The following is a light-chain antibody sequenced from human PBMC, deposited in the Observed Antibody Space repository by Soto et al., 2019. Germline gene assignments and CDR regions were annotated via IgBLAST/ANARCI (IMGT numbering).Light chain of an antibody. CDR2: EGV. CDR3: CSYVGATTYV. J-gene: IGLJ1*01. Sequence: QSALTQPASVSGSAVQSITITCTGSASHIGGYNLVSWYQHHAGKAPKVIIYEGVKRPSGVSNRFSGSKSGTTASLTISGLQAEEEAYSDCCSYVGATTYVFGSGTKVNVL. V-gene: IGLV2-23*01. CDR1: ASHIGGYNL.